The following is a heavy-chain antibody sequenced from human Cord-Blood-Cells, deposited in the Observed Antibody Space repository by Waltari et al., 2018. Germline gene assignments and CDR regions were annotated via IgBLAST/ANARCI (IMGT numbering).Heavy chain of an antibody. CDR1: GFTVSSNY. CDR2: IYSGSST. Sequence: EVQLVESGGGLIQPGGSLRLSCAASGFTVSSNYMHWVRQAPGKGREWVSGIYSGSSTYYADSVKGRFTISRDNSKNTLYLQMNSLRAEDTAVYYCARGRYSSGFDYWGQGTLVTVSS. CDR3: ARGRYSSGFDY. V-gene: IGHV3-53*01. J-gene: IGHJ4*02. D-gene: IGHD6-19*01.